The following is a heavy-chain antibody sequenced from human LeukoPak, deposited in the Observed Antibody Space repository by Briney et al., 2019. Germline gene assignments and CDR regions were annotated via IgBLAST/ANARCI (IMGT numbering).Heavy chain of an antibody. V-gene: IGHV1-46*01. CDR3: ARDLWIAAAGGSAYGSSGWHEVVSY. D-gene: IGHD6-13*01. Sequence: ASVKVSCKASGYTFTSYYMHWVRQAPGQGLEWMGIINPSGGSTSYAQKFQGRVTMTRDTSTSTVYMELSSLRSEDTAVYYCARDLWIAAAGGSAYGSSGWHEVVSYWGQGTLVTVSS. J-gene: IGHJ4*02. CDR1: GYTFTSYY. CDR2: INPSGGST.